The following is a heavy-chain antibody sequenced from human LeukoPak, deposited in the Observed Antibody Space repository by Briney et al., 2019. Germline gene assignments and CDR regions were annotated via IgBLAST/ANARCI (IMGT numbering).Heavy chain of an antibody. J-gene: IGHJ4*02. D-gene: IGHD6-6*01. V-gene: IGHV3-74*01. Sequence: QPGVSLRLSCAASGFTFSNFWMYCLRQTPDKGLVWFSRTKYDGSSTVYADSVKGRFTIYRDNAKNTLDLQMNSLRAEDTAVYYCARGGPYSSSSLDYWGQGTLVTVSS. CDR2: TKYDGSST. CDR3: ARGGPYSSSSLDY. CDR1: GFTFSNFW.